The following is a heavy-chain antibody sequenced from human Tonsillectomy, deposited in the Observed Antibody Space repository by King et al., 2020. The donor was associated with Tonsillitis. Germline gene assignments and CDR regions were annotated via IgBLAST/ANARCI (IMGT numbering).Heavy chain of an antibody. V-gene: IGHV4-38-2*01. CDR2: IYHTGTT. D-gene: IGHD5-24*01. J-gene: IGHJ4*02. CDR1: GYSISSGDY. CDR3: ASVDGRGHFDY. Sequence: QLPESGPGLVKPSETLSLTCAVSGYSISSGDYWGWIRLPPGKGLEWIGSIYHTGTTYYNPSLKSRVTISVDTSKSQFSLKLSSVTAADTAIYYCASVDGRGHFDYWGQGTLVTVSS.